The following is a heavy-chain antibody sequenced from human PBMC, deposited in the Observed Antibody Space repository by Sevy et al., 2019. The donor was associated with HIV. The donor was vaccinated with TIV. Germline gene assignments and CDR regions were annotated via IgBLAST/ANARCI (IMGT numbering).Heavy chain of an antibody. CDR3: ATTREYYEDNSGYLDY. V-gene: IGHV1-8*01. J-gene: IGHJ4*02. D-gene: IGHD3-16*01. CDR1: GYTFTSYD. CDR2: MNPNSGNT. Sequence: ASVKVSCKASGYTFTSYDINWVRQATGQGLEWMGWMNPNSGNTGYAQKFQGRVTMTRNTSISTAYMELNSLRSEDTAMYYCATTREYYEDNSGYLDYWGQGILVTVSS.